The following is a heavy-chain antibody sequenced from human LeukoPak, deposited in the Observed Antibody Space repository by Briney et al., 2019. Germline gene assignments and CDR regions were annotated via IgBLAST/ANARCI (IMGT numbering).Heavy chain of an antibody. CDR2: ISSSSSYI. V-gene: IGHV3-21*01. CDR1: GFTFSSYS. CDR3: ARDFYCSSTSCYMGYFYD. Sequence: SGGSLRLSCAASGFTFSSYSMNWVRQAPGKGLEWVASISSSSSYIYYVDSVKGRFTNSRYNATNSLYLQMNSLRDKDTAVYDCARDFYCSSTSCYMGYFYDRGQVILVSVSS. D-gene: IGHD2-2*02. J-gene: IGHJ4*02.